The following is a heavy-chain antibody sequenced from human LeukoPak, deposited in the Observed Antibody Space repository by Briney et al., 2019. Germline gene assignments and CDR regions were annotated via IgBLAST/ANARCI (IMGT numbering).Heavy chain of an antibody. Sequence: PSETLSLTCTVSGGSISSGDYYWSRIRQPPGKGLEWIGYIYYSGSTYYNPSLKSRVTISVDTSKNQFSLKLSSVTAADTAVYYCARAYYDFWSGGFDYWGQGTLVTVSS. D-gene: IGHD3-3*01. J-gene: IGHJ4*02. V-gene: IGHV4-30-4*08. CDR2: IYYSGST. CDR3: ARAYYDFWSGGFDY. CDR1: GGSISSGDYY.